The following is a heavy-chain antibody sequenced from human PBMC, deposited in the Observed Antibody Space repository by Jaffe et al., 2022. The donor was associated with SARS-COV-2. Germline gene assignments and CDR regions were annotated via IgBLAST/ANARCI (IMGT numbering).Heavy chain of an antibody. CDR2: ISGSGGST. D-gene: IGHD3-10*01. V-gene: IGHV3-23*01. CDR3: AKYVARFGEFEGYYFDY. J-gene: IGHJ4*02. Sequence: EVQLLESGGGLVQPGGSLRLSCAASGFTFSSYAMSWVRQAPGKGLEWVSAISGSGGSTYYADSVKGRFTISRDNSKNTLYLQMNSLRAEDTAVYYCAKYVARFGEFEGYYFDYWGQGTLVTVSS. CDR1: GFTFSSYA.